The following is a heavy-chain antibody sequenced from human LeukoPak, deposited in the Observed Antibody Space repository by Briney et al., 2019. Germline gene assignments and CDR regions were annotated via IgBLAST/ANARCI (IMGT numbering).Heavy chain of an antibody. Sequence: PSETLSLTCAAYGGSFSGYYWSWILQPPGKGLEWIGEINHSGSTNYNPSLKSRVTISVDTSKNQFSLKLSSVTAADTAVYYCARHSRDGYNYDYWGQGTLVTVSS. CDR3: ARHSRDGYNYDY. J-gene: IGHJ4*02. CDR2: INHSGST. V-gene: IGHV4-34*01. D-gene: IGHD5-24*01. CDR1: GGSFSGYY.